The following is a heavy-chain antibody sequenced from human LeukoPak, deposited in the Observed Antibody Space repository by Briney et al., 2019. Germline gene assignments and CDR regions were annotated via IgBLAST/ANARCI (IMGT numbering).Heavy chain of an antibody. Sequence: GGSLRLSCAASGFTFTTYWMSWVRQAPGKGLEWVANIKQDGTEKYYVDSVKGRFTISRDNAKNSLYLQVNSLRVEDTAVYYCAKVAKYYYGSETYYFFEHWGQGTPVTASS. V-gene: IGHV3-7*01. D-gene: IGHD3-10*01. J-gene: IGHJ4*02. CDR3: AKVAKYYYGSETYYFFEH. CDR1: GFTFTTYW. CDR2: IKQDGTEK.